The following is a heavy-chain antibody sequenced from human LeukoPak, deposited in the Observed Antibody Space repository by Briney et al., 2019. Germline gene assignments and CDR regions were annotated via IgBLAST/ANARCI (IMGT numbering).Heavy chain of an antibody. CDR1: GYTFSSYS. J-gene: IGHJ6*03. D-gene: IGHD3-3*01. CDR3: ARAHEYYDFWSGYSGPYYYYYMDV. CDR2: ISSSSSYI. Sequence: PGGSLRLSCAASGYTFSSYSMNWVRQAPGKGLEWVSSISSSSSYIYYADSVKGRFTISRDNAKNSLYLQMNSLRAEDTAVYYCARAHEYYDFWSGYSGPYYYYYMDVWGKGTTVTVSS. V-gene: IGHV3-21*01.